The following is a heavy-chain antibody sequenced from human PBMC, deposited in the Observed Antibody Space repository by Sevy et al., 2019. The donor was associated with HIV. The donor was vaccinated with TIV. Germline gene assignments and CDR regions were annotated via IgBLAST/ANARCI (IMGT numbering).Heavy chain of an antibody. Sequence: SETPSLTCAVYGGSFSGYYWSWIRQPPGKGLEWIGEINHSGSTNYNPSLKSRVTISVDTSKNQFSLKLSSVTAADTAVYYCARVGAGLAVGAWEYYFDYWGQGTLVTVSS. CDR1: GGSFSGYY. J-gene: IGHJ4*02. V-gene: IGHV4-34*01. CDR2: INHSGST. CDR3: ARVGAGLAVGAWEYYFDY. D-gene: IGHD6-19*01.